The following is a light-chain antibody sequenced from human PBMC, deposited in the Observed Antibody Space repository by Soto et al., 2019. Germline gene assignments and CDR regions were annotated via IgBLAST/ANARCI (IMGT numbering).Light chain of an antibody. CDR3: QQYSTSRLT. Sequence: EIVLTQSPGTLSLSPGERTTLSCRASQSVTSSYLAWYQQKPGQAPRLLMSCASSRATGIPDRFSGSGSGADFTLTISRLEPEDFAVYYCQQYSTSRLTFGGGTKVEIK. J-gene: IGKJ4*01. CDR2: CAS. CDR1: QSVTSSY. V-gene: IGKV3-20*01.